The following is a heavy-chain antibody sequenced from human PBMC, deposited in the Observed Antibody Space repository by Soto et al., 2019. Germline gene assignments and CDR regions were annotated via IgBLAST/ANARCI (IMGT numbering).Heavy chain of an antibody. CDR3: ARDREPDGIWTFDS. J-gene: IGHJ4*02. CDR1: GFTLDKYT. CDR2: SFSSGGT. Sequence: GSLRLSCAAFGFTLDKYTMGWVRQAQGKGLEWVAESFSSGGTQYADSVKGRFTISRDNSRNMVFLQMNGLRVEDTALYYCARDREPDGIWTFDSWGQGALVTVSS. V-gene: IGHV3-53*01. D-gene: IGHD3-9*01.